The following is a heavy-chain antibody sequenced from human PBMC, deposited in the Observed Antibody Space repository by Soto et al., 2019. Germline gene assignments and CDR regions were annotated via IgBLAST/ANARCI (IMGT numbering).Heavy chain of an antibody. J-gene: IGHJ4*02. CDR2: ISYDGSNK. CDR1: GFTFSSYA. CDR3: AREPGLDY. V-gene: IGHV3-30-3*01. Sequence: QVQLVESGGGVVQPGRSLRLSCAASGFTFSSYAMHWVRQAPGKGLEWAAVISYDGSNKYYADSVKGRFTISRDNSKNTLYLQMNSPRPEDTAVYYCAREPGLDYWGQGTLVTVSS.